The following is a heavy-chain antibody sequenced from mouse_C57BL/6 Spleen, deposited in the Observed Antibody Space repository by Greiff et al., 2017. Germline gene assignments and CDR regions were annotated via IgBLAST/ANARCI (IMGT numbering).Heavy chain of an antibody. CDR1: GYTFTDYY. V-gene: IGHV1-19*01. Sequence: VQLQQSGPVLVKPGASVKMSCKASGYTFTDYYMNWVKQSHGKSLEWIGVINPYNGGTSYNQKFKCKATLTVDKASSAAYMALNSLTSEDSAVYYCAGYDYDWYFDVWGTGTTVTVSS. J-gene: IGHJ1*03. CDR2: INPYNGGT. CDR3: AGYDYDWYFDV. D-gene: IGHD2-4*01.